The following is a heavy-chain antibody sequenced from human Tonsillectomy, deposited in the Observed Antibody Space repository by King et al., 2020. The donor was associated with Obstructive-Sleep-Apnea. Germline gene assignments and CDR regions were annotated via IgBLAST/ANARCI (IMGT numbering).Heavy chain of an antibody. CDR1: GFTFSSYA. Sequence: VQLVESGGGLVQPGGSLRLSCAASGFTFSSYAMSWVRQAPGKGLEWVSAISGSGGSTYYADSVKGRFTISRDNSKNTLYLQMNSLRAEDTAVYYYAKLGYCGGDCSRPYYFDYWGQGTLVTVSS. J-gene: IGHJ4*02. V-gene: IGHV3-23*04. D-gene: IGHD2-21*02. CDR3: AKLGYCGGDCSRPYYFDY. CDR2: ISGSGGST.